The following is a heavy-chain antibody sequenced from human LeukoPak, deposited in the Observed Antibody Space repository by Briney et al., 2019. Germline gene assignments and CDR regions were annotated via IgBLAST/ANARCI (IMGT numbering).Heavy chain of an antibody. CDR3: AKAGAVVVVAAKYFDY. J-gene: IGHJ4*02. D-gene: IGHD2-15*01. CDR2: ISGSGGST. CDR1: AFTFSSYG. V-gene: IGHV3-23*01. Sequence: GGSLRLSCAASAFTFSSYGMHWVRQAPGKGLEWVSAISGSGGSTYYADSVKGRFTISRDNSKNTLYLQMNSLRAEDTAVYYCAKAGAVVVVAAKYFDYWGQGTLVTVSS.